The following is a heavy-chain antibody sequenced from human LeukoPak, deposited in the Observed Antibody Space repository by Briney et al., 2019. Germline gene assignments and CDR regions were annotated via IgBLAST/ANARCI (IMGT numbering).Heavy chain of an antibody. CDR3: ERLISTAGLSYFDL. J-gene: IGHJ4*02. Sequence: GESLKISCKASEYNFANYWIGWVRQMPGKGLEWMGLIYPGGSNTRFSPSFPGQVTLSADKSITTAYLQWSSLKASDTALYYCERLISTAGLSYFDLRGQGTLVTVSS. D-gene: IGHD6-13*01. CDR2: IYPGGSNT. V-gene: IGHV5-51*01. CDR1: EYNFANYW.